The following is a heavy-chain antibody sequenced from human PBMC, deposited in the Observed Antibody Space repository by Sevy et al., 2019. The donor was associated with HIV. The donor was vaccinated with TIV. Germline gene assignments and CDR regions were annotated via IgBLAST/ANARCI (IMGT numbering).Heavy chain of an antibody. CDR3: TRGSGIDYNEKGMAL. D-gene: IGHD3-10*01. CDR2: ISKSSSYI. CDR1: GSSFESFA. Sequence: GGSLRLSCAASGSSFESFAMNWVRQAPGKGLEWVAYISKSSSYIYYADSVKGRFTISRDNAKNSLFLQMNSLGAEDTAIYYCTRGSGIDYNEKGMALWGQGPTVTLSS. V-gene: IGHV3-21*04. J-gene: IGHJ6*02.